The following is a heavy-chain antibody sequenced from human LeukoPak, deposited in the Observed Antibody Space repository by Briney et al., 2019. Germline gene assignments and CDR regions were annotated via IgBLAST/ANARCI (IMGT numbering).Heavy chain of an antibody. CDR1: GGSISSSNW. J-gene: IGHJ3*02. CDR2: IYHSGST. Sequence: PSGTLSLTCAVSGGSISSSNWWSWVRQPPGKGLEWVGEIYHSGSTNYNPSLKSRVTISVDTSKNQFSLKLSSVTAADTAVYYRAGSPDLYYDSSGYYYRSAFDIWGQGTMVTVSS. D-gene: IGHD3-22*01. CDR3: AGSPDLYYDSSGYYYRSAFDI. V-gene: IGHV4-4*02.